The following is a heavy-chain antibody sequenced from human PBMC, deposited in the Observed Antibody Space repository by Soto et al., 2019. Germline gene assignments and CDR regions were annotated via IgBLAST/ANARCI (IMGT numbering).Heavy chain of an antibody. CDR1: GFAISRGYY. CDR3: AREKVGTTFFDT. J-gene: IGHJ4*02. V-gene: IGHV4-38-2*02. D-gene: IGHD2-21*02. CDR2: IYPSVSS. Sequence: PSETLSLTCSVPGFAISRGYYWSWVRQPHGKGLEWIGSIYPSVSSYHNPSLATRLGLSIDASKNQFTLNLTSVTAADTALYFCAREKVGTTFFDTWGQGIQVTVSS.